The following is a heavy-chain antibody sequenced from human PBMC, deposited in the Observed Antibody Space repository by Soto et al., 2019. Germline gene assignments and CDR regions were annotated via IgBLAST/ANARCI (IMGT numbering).Heavy chain of an antibody. D-gene: IGHD5-12*01. CDR2: IYHSGST. V-gene: IGHV4-30-2*01. CDR1: GGSISSGGYS. Sequence: QRQLQESGSGLVKPSQTLSLTCAVSGGSISSGGYSWSWIRQPPGKGLEWIGYIYHSGSTYYNPSLKSRVTISVDRSKNQFSLKLSSVTAADTAVYYCVAGGGLPRYYWGQGTLVTVSS. J-gene: IGHJ4*02. CDR3: VAGGGLPRYY.